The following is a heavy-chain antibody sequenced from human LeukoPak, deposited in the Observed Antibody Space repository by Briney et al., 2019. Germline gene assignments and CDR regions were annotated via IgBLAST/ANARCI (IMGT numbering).Heavy chain of an antibody. V-gene: IGHV1-46*01. D-gene: IGHD3-22*01. CDR1: GYTFTSYY. CDR3: ARGGRGYYYDSSGYYPAPFDY. Sequence: ASVKVSCKASGYTFTSYYMHWVRQAPGQGREWVGIINPSGGSTSYAQKFQGRVTMTRDMSTSTVYMELSSLRSEDTAVYYCARGGRGYYYDSSGYYPAPFDYWGQGTLVTVSS. J-gene: IGHJ4*02. CDR2: INPSGGST.